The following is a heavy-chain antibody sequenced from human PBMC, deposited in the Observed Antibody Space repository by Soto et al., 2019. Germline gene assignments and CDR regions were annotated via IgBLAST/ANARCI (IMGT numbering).Heavy chain of an antibody. CDR2: IYLDDDK. CDR1: GFSLSTSGVG. CDR3: GHIRTTVTTP. Sequence: QITLKESGPTLVKPTHTLTLTCTFSGFSLSTSGVGVNWIRQPLGKALEWVALIYLDDDKRYSPFLESRPTITNDTSKNKVLIIMTNMDPMDTATYYCGHIRTTVTTPWGQGTLVTVS. D-gene: IGHD4-17*01. V-gene: IGHV2-5*02. J-gene: IGHJ5*02.